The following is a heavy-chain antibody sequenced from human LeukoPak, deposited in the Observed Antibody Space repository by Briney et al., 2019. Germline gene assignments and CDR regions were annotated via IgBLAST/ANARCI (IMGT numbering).Heavy chain of an antibody. Sequence: PSDTLSLTCTISGGSISSYYWSWIRHPPGKGLEWIGYIYYSGSTNYNPSLKSRVTMSVDTSKNQFSLKLSSVTAADTAVYYCARGMPTVTGNWFDPWGQGTLVTVSS. CDR2: IYYSGST. D-gene: IGHD4-17*01. CDR3: ARGMPTVTGNWFDP. V-gene: IGHV4-59*07. CDR1: GGSISSYY. J-gene: IGHJ5*02.